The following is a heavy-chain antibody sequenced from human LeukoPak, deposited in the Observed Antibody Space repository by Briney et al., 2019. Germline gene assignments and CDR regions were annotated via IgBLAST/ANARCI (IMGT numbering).Heavy chain of an antibody. CDR2: IYYSGST. Sequence: SETLSLTCTVSGGSISSGGYYWSWIRQHPGKGLEWIGYIYYSGSTYYNPSLKSRVTISVDTSKNQFSLKLSSVTAADTAVYYCARVAARGYSYGYYFDYWGQGTLVTVSS. V-gene: IGHV4-31*03. CDR3: ARVAARGYSYGYYFDY. J-gene: IGHJ4*02. CDR1: GGSISSGGYY. D-gene: IGHD5-18*01.